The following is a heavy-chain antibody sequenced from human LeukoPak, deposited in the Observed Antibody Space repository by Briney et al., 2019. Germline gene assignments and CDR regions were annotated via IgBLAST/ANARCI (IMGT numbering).Heavy chain of an antibody. J-gene: IGHJ5*02. V-gene: IGHV3-21*01. Sequence: SGGSLRLSCAASGFTFSSYSMNWVRQAPGKGLEWVSSISSSSSYIYYADSVKGRFTISRDNAKNSPYLQMNSLRAEDTAVYYCARELTMVRVPSWFDPWGQGTLVTVSS. CDR1: GFTFSSYS. CDR3: ARELTMVRVPSWFDP. CDR2: ISSSSSYI. D-gene: IGHD3-10*01.